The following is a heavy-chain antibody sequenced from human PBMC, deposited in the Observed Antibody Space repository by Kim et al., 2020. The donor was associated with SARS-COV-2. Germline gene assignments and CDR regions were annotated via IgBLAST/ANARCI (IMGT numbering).Heavy chain of an antibody. V-gene: IGHV3-23*01. D-gene: IGHD3-10*01. CDR1: GFTFSSYA. CDR3: AKKTRSGEYYYGSGTKGDYFDY. CDR2: ISGSGGST. J-gene: IGHJ4*02. Sequence: GGSLRLSCAASGFTFSSYAMSWVRQAPGKGLEWVSAISGSGGSTYYADSVKGRFTISRDNSKNTLYLQMNSLRAEDTAVYYCAKKTRSGEYYYGSGTKGDYFDYWGQGTLVTVSS.